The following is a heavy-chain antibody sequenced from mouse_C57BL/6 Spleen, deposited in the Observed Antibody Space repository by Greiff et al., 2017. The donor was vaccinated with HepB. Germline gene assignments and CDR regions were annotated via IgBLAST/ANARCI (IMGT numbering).Heavy chain of an antibody. J-gene: IGHJ1*03. CDR3: ARASYYYGSGYFDV. CDR2: ISSGSSTI. D-gene: IGHD1-1*01. Sequence: EVMLVESGGGLVKPGGSLKLSCAASGFTFSDYGMHWVRQAPEKGLEWVAYISSGSSTIYYADTVKGRFTISRDNAKNTLFLQMTSLRSEDTAMYYCARASYYYGSGYFDVWGTGTTVTVSS. V-gene: IGHV5-17*01. CDR1: GFTFSDYG.